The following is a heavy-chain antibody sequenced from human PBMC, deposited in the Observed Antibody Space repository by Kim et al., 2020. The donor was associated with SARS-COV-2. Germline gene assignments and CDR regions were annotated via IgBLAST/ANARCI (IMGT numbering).Heavy chain of an antibody. CDR1: GGTFSQYG. Sequence: SVKVSCKASGGTFSQYGISWVRQAPGQGLEWMGAIIPIFGTTHYAPKFQGRVTITADEFTNTANMELTSLTSGDTAVYYCARARGSLSGMDVWGQGTTVTVTS. CDR3: ARARGSLSGMDV. CDR2: IIPIFGTT. V-gene: IGHV1-69*13. J-gene: IGHJ6*02. D-gene: IGHD2-15*01.